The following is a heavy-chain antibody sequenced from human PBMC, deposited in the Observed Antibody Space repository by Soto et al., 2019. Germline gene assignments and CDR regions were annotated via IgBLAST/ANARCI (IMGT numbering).Heavy chain of an antibody. CDR1: GFTFSSYA. J-gene: IGHJ5*02. V-gene: IGHV3-23*01. CDR3: AKDRGYSYGPNWVNWFDP. CDR2: ISGSGGST. Sequence: GGSLRLSCAASGFTFSSYAMSWVRQAPGKGLEWVSAISGSGGSTYYADSVKGRFTISRDNSKNTLYLQMNSLRAEDTAVYYCAKDRGYSYGPNWVNWFDPWGQGTLVTSPQ. D-gene: IGHD5-18*01.